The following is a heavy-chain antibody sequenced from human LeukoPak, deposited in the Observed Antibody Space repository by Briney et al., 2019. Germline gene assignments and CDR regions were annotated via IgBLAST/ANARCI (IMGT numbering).Heavy chain of an antibody. V-gene: IGHV3-23*01. CDR1: GFTFSSHA. CDR3: ARGGPVSGYDNGDY. Sequence: GGSLRLSCAASGFTFSSHAMSWVRQAPGKGLGWVSTISGGGLSTYYADSVKGRFTISRDNSKNTLYLQVNSLRAEDTAVYYCARGGPVSGYDNGDYWGQGTLVTVSS. J-gene: IGHJ4*02. CDR2: ISGGGLST. D-gene: IGHD5-12*01.